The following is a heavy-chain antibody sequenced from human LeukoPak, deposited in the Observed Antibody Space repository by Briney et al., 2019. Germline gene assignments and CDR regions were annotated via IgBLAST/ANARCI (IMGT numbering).Heavy chain of an antibody. CDR1: GFTFSSYA. V-gene: IGHV3-23*01. J-gene: IGHJ4*02. D-gene: IGHD4-11*01. Sequence: GGSLRLSCAASGFTFSSYAMSLVRQAPGEVLEWVLAFSGGGGSTYYADSVKGRFTISRDNSKNTLYLQMNSLRAEDTAVYYCAKDYSNYEYYFDYWGQGPLVTVSS. CDR2: FSGGGGST. CDR3: AKDYSNYEYYFDY.